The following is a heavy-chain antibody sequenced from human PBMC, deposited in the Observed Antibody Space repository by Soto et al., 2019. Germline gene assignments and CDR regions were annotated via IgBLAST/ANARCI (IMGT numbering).Heavy chain of an antibody. CDR1: GFTFSSYS. J-gene: IGHJ4*02. V-gene: IGHV3-64D*08. CDR2: ITPNGDDT. CDR3: VKDISALRILEY. Sequence: EVQLVESGGALVQPGGSLRLSCSASGFTFSSYSMHWVRQALGKGLEYVSAITPNGDDTYHADSVRGRFTTSRDNSKNTLYLQLNSLRVEDTAVYFCVKDISALRILEYWGQGTLVTVSS.